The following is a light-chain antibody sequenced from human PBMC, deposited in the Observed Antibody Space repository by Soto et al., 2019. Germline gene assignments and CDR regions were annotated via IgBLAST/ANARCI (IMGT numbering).Light chain of an antibody. CDR3: QQSDSTPYT. CDR1: QTISTY. V-gene: IGKV1-39*01. Sequence: DFPMTPFPSSLSASVRDRVTNTCRASQTISTYLNWYQQKPGKAPRLLIYDASSLLSWVPSRFSGSGSGTDFTLTIASLQPEDFSTYYCQQSDSTPYTFGQGTKVDIK. CDR2: DAS. J-gene: IGKJ2*01.